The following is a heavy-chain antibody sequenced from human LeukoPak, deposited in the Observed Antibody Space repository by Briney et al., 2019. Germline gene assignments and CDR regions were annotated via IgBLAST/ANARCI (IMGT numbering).Heavy chain of an antibody. D-gene: IGHD6-13*01. Sequence: SETLSLTCTVSGGSISSYYWYWIRQPPGKGLEWIGYIYYSGSTNYNPSLKSQVTISVDTSKNQFSLKLSSVTAADTAVYYCARGYSSSWPHLYYYYYYMDVWGKGTTVTISS. CDR1: GGSISSYY. CDR2: IYYSGST. CDR3: ARGYSSSWPHLYYYYYYMDV. V-gene: IGHV4-59*01. J-gene: IGHJ6*03.